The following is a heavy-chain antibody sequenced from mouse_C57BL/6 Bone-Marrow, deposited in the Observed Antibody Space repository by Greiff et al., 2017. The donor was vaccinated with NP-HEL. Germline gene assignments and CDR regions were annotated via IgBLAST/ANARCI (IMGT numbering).Heavy chain of an antibody. CDR3: ARRSDGYVWYFDV. CDR1: EYEFPSHD. J-gene: IGHJ1*03. CDR2: INSDGGST. D-gene: IGHD2-2*01. V-gene: IGHV5-2*01. Sequence: EVHLVESGGGLVQPGESLKLSCESNEYEFPSHDMSWVRKTPEKRLELVAAINSDGGSTYYPDTMERRFIISRDNTKKTLYLQMSSLRSEDTALYDCARRSDGYVWYFDVWGTGTTVTVSS.